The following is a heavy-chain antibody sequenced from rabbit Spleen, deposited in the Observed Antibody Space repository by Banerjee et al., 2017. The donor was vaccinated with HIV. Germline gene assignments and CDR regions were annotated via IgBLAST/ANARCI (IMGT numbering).Heavy chain of an antibody. V-gene: IGHV1S40*01. J-gene: IGHJ4*01. CDR3: ARDLVAVIGWNFNL. D-gene: IGHD1-1*01. CDR2: INIVTGKS. CDR1: GFSLSSDYV. Sequence: QSLEESGGDLVKPGASLTLTCTASGFSLSSDYVMCWVRQAPGKGLEWIACINIVTGKSVYASWAKGRFTMSRTSSTTVTLQMTSLTDADTATYFCARDLVAVIGWNFNLWGPGTLVTVS.